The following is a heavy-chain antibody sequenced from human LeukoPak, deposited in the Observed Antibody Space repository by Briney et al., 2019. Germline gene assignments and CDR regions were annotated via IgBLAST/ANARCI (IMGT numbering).Heavy chain of an antibody. Sequence: SETLSLTCTVSGVSISSYYWSWLRQPPGKGLEWFGSIYYSGSTYYNPSLKSRVTISVDTSKNQFSLKLSSVTAADTAVYYCARTRYYYNSRSYGAPYYFDYWGQGTLVTVSS. D-gene: IGHD3-10*01. J-gene: IGHJ4*02. V-gene: IGHV4-59*05. CDR1: GVSISSYY. CDR3: ARTRYYYNSRSYGAPYYFDY. CDR2: IYYSGST.